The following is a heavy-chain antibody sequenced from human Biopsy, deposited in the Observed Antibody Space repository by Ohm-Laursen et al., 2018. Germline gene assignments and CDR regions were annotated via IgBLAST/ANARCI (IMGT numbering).Heavy chain of an antibody. J-gene: IGHJ3*02. CDR1: GGSISSSTYW. V-gene: IGHV4-39*01. D-gene: IGHD3-10*01. CDR2: IYYSGST. Sequence: SDTLSLTCTVSGGSISSSTYWWGWIRQPPEKGLDWIGSIYYSGSTYYNPSLKSRVTISEDTSKNQYSLKLRSVTAADTAVYYCARRIPDYGSGSYFDAFDIWGRGTMVTVSS. CDR3: ARRIPDYGSGSYFDAFDI.